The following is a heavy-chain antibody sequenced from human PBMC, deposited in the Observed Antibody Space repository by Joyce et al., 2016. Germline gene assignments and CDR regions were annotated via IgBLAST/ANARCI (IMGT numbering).Heavy chain of an antibody. V-gene: IGHV5-51*01. J-gene: IGHJ4*02. D-gene: IGHD6-6*01. CDR2: VYSRDSDT. CDR1: GYTFINYW. Sequence: EVQLAQSGPEVKKPGESLKISCQASGYTFINYWVAWVRQMPGKGLEGMGMVYSRDSDTKYSPAFQGHVIISADRTTSTAYLEWSHLQTSDSAIYFCARQSSITAIDFWGQGTLVSVSS. CDR3: ARQSSITAIDF.